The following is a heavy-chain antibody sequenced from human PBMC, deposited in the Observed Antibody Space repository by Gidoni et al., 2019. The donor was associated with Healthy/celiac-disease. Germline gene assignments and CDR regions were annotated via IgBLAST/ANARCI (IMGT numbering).Heavy chain of an antibody. CDR3: TTDFCTILGG. V-gene: IGHV3-15*01. Sequence: EVQLVESGRGLVKPGGSLRLSCAASGFTFRNACMSWVRQAPGKGLEWVGRIKSKIDGGTTDYAAPVKGRLTISRDDSKNTLYLQMNSLKTEDKAVYYCTTDFCTILGGWGQGTLVTVSS. J-gene: IGHJ4*02. D-gene: IGHD3-16*01. CDR2: IKSKIDGGTT. CDR1: GFTFRNAC.